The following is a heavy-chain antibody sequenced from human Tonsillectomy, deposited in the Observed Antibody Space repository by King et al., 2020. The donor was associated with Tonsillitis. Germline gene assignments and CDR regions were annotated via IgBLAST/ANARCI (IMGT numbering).Heavy chain of an antibody. CDR1: GYTFTGYY. CDR2: INPNSGGT. D-gene: IGHD1-26*01. Sequence: VQLVQSGAEVKKPGASVKVSCKASGYTFTGYYIHWVRQAPGQGLEWIGWINPNSGGTDYAQKFQGRVTMTRDTFITTAYMDLSRLRSDDTALYYCARARGGSYLFAYWGQGTLVTVSS. CDR3: ARARGGSYLFAY. V-gene: IGHV1-2*02. J-gene: IGHJ4*02.